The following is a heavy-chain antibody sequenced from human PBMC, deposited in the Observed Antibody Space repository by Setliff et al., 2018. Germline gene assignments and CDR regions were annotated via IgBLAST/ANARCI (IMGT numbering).Heavy chain of an antibody. J-gene: IGHJ6*02. CDR1: GGSISSGSYY. D-gene: IGHD3-9*01. V-gene: IGHV4-61*02. CDR3: ARDGGELRSDILTGYQAYYYYYGMDV. CDR2: IYTSGST. Sequence: SETLSLTCTVSGGSISSGSYYWSWIRQPAGKGLEWIGRIYTSGSTNYNPSLKSRVTISVDTSKNQFSLKLSSVTAADTAVYYCARDGGELRSDILTGYQAYYYYYGMDVWGQGTTVTAP.